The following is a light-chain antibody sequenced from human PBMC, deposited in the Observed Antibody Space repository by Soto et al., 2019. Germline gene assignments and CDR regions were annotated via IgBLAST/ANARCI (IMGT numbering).Light chain of an antibody. Sequence: ENVLTQAPATLSLAPGDRATLSCRATQSLRNYLAWYQQKLGQAPRLLIYDASKRATGIPAGFSGSGSGTDFTLTISSLEPEDFAVYFCQQRSDWPPTSGQGTRLEIK. CDR1: QSLRNY. CDR3: QQRSDWPPT. V-gene: IGKV3-11*01. J-gene: IGKJ5*01. CDR2: DAS.